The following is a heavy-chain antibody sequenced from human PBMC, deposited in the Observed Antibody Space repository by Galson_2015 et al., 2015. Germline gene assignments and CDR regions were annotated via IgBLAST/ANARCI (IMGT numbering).Heavy chain of an antibody. Sequence: SLRLSCAASGFTFSSYAMHWVRQAPGKGLEWVAVISYDGSNKYYADSVKGRFTISRDNSKNTLYLQMNSLRAEDTAVYYCAREGHTSSYSSGFCFHNWFDPWGQGTLVTVSS. V-gene: IGHV3-30-3*01. D-gene: IGHD6-19*01. J-gene: IGHJ5*02. CDR1: GFTFSSYA. CDR3: AREGHTSSYSSGFCFHNWFDP. CDR2: ISYDGSNK.